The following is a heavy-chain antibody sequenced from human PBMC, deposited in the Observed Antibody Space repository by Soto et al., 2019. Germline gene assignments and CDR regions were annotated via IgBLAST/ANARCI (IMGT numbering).Heavy chain of an antibody. CDR3: ARNVVKQQLGGWFDP. Sequence: SETLSLTFPVSDGSISSSSYSWGWIRQPPGKGLEWIGSIYYSGSTYYNPSLKSRVTISEDTTKNKFSLKLSSVTAADTAVYYCARNVVKQQLGGWFDPWGQGTLVTVSS. J-gene: IGHJ5*02. CDR1: DGSISSSSYS. D-gene: IGHD6-13*01. V-gene: IGHV4-39*01. CDR2: IYYSGST.